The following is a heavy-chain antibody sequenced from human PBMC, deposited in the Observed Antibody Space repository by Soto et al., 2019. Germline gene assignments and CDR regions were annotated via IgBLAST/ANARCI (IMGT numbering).Heavy chain of an antibody. CDR2: IYSSGNT. CDR3: ARGQRFSDWFDP. Sequence: SEALSLTCSVYGGTISGYYWTWIRQPAGKGLEWIGRIYSSGNTKYNPSLQSRVTMSLDTSNNQFSLRLTSVTAADTAVYYCARGQRFSDWFDPWGQGTLVTVSS. V-gene: IGHV4-4*07. D-gene: IGHD3-3*01. CDR1: GGTISGYY. J-gene: IGHJ5*02.